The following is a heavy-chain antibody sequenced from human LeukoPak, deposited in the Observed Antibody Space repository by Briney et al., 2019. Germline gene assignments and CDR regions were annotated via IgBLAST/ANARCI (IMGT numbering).Heavy chain of an antibody. CDR3: ARDRDWNSGFDY. V-gene: IGHV3-9*01. J-gene: IGHJ4*02. D-gene: IGHD1-7*01. CDR2: ISWNRFTI. Sequence: GGSLRLSCAASGFTFYDYAMHWVRQAPGKGLEWASGISWNRFTIVYADSVKGRFTISRDHAKNSLYLQMTSLRAEDTAVYYCARDRDWNSGFDYWGQGTLVTVSS. CDR1: GFTFYDYA.